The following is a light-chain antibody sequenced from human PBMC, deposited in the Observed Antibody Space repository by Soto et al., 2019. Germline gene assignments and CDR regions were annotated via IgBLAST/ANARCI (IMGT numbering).Light chain of an antibody. CDR3: QQRSNWPLIT. J-gene: IGKJ5*01. CDR2: DAS. V-gene: IGKV3-11*01. Sequence: EVVLTQSPDTLSLSPGERATLSCRASQSVSSYLAWYRQKPGQAPRLLIYDASNRATGIPARFSGSGSGTDFTLTISSLEPEDFAVYYCQQRSNWPLITFGQGTRLEIK. CDR1: QSVSSY.